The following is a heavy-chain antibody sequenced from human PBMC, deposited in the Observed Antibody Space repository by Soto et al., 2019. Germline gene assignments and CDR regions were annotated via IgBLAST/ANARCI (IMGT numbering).Heavy chain of an antibody. CDR1: GFTFSSYG. Sequence: GGSLRLSCAASGFTFSSYGMHWVRQAPGKGLEWVAVIWYDGSGASTYYADSVKGRFTISRDTSKDMVSLQMNSLRAEDTAVYYCAKAMQLRGYPSGYYYNAMDVWGQGTTVTVSS. CDR2: IWYDGSGAST. J-gene: IGHJ6*02. V-gene: IGHV3-33*06. CDR3: AKAMQLRGYPSGYYYNAMDV. D-gene: IGHD2-15*01.